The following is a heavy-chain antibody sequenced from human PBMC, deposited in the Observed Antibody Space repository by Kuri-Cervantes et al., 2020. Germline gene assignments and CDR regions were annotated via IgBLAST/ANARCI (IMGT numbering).Heavy chain of an antibody. J-gene: IGHJ4*02. CDR2: IYPGDSDT. CDR3: ARRKRTRYSSGWSFDY. V-gene: IGHV5-51*01. Sequence: KVSCKGSGYSFTSYWIGWVRQMRGKGLEWMGIIYPGDSDTRYSPSFQGQITNSADKSIRTAYPQWSSLKASDTAMYYCARRKRTRYSSGWSFDYWGQGTLVTVSS. D-gene: IGHD6-19*01. CDR1: GYSFTSYW.